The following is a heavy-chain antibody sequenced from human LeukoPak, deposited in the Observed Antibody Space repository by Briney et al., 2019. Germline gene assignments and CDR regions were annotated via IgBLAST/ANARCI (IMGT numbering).Heavy chain of an antibody. CDR2: IIPILGIA. CDR3: ARAPDDYYYYMYV. Sequence: SVKVSCKASGGTFSSYTISWVRQAPGQGLEWMGRIIPILGIANYAQKFQGRVTITADKSTSTAYMELSSLRSEDTAVYYCARAPDDYYYYMYVWGKGTTVTVYS. V-gene: IGHV1-69*02. CDR1: GGTFSSYT. J-gene: IGHJ6*03.